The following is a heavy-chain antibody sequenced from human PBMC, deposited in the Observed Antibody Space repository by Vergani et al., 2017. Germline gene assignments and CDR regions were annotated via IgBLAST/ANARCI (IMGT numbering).Heavy chain of an antibody. CDR2: IYYSGST. V-gene: IGHV4-59*01. Sequence: QVQLQESGPGLVKPSETLSLTCTVSGGSISSYYWSWIRQPPGKGLEWIGYIYYSGSTNYNPSLTSRVTISVDTSKNQFSLKLSSVTAADTAVYYCARVQVVKGAFDIWGQGTMVTVSS. J-gene: IGHJ3*02. D-gene: IGHD4-23*01. CDR3: ARVQVVKGAFDI. CDR1: GGSISSYY.